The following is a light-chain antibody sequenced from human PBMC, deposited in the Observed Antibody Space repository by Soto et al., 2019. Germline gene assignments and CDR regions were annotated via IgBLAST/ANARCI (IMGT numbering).Light chain of an antibody. CDR3: QHYYNYTWT. Sequence: AVLLTQSPSSFSASTGDRATITCRASQDIHNYLAWYQQVPGKAPKLLLYAASILQTGVPSRFSGSGSGTDFTLTIDGLQSEDFATYFCQHYYNYTWTFGQGTTVE. J-gene: IGKJ1*01. V-gene: IGKV1-8*01. CDR1: QDIHNY. CDR2: AAS.